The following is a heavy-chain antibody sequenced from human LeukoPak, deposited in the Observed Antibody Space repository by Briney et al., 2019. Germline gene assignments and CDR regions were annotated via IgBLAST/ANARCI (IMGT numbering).Heavy chain of an antibody. V-gene: IGHV4-59*01. J-gene: IGHJ4*02. D-gene: IGHD6-13*01. CDR2: IYYSGST. CDR3: ARERQQLGRFDY. CDR1: GGSISSYY. Sequence: SETLSLTCTVSGGSISSYYWSWIRQPPGKGLEWIGYIYYSGSTNYNPSLKSRVTISVDTSKNQFSLKLSSVTAADTAVYYCARERQQLGRFDYWGQGTLVTVSS.